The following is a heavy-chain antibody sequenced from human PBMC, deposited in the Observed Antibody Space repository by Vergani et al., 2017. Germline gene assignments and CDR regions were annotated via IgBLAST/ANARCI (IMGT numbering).Heavy chain of an antibody. CDR3: LCRATSPPRCFDC. J-gene: IGHJ4*02. Sequence: QLQLQESGPGLVKPSETLSLTCSVSGGSISRTSYYWGWIRQPPGKGLEWIGSIYYSGTTYYNPSLKSRVTISVDTSKNQFSLKLTSVTAADTAVYRCLCRATSPPRCFDCWGQGTLVIVSS. CDR2: IYYSGTT. V-gene: IGHV4-39*01. CDR1: GGSISRTSYY. D-gene: IGHD2-2*01.